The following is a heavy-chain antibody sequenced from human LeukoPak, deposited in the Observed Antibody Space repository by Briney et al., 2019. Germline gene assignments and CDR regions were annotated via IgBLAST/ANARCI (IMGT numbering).Heavy chain of an antibody. D-gene: IGHD6-13*01. CDR1: GYTFTACY. V-gene: IGHV1-2*02. CDR3: ARGTGIAAAVTSLFQY. J-gene: IGHJ1*01. Sequence: ASVKVSCKASGYTFTACYIHWVRQAPGQGLEWMGWINPNSGGTNYAQKFQGRVTMTRDTSTSTVYMELSSLRSEDTAVYYCARGTGIAAAVTSLFQYWGQGTLVTVSS. CDR2: INPNSGGT.